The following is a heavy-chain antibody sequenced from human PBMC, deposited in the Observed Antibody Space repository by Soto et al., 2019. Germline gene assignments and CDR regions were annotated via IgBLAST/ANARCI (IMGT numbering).Heavy chain of an antibody. CDR3: AKDQDFWRGYSGPYYYYGMDV. J-gene: IGHJ6*02. V-gene: IGHV3-23*01. CDR2: ISGSGGST. CDR1: GFTFSSYA. D-gene: IGHD3-3*01. Sequence: GGSLRLSCAASGFTFSSYAMSWVRQAPGKGLEWVSAISGSGGSTYYADSVKGRFTISRDNSKNTLYLQMNSLRAEDTAVYYCAKDQDFWRGYSGPYYYYGMDVWGQGTTVTVSS.